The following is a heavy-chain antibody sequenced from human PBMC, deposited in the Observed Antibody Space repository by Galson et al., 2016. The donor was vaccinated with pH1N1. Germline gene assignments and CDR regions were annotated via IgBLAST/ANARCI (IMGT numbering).Heavy chain of an antibody. CDR1: GGTFSSYG. V-gene: IGHV1-69*13. J-gene: IGHJ2*01. CDR2: IIPIFGTA. CDR3: AREDYYDTDLSDWYFDL. Sequence: SVKVSCKASGGTFSSYGINWVRQAPGQGLEWMGGIIPIFGTAKYAQNFQGRVTITADESTTTADMELSSLRSEDTAVYYCAREDYYDTDLSDWYFDLWGRGTLLTVSS. D-gene: IGHD3-22*01.